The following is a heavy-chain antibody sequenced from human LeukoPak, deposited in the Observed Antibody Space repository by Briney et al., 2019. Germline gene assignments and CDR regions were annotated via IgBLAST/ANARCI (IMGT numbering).Heavy chain of an antibody. J-gene: IGHJ4*02. D-gene: IGHD1-1*01. Sequence: GGSLRLSCAAPGVTFSNYAMHWVRQAPGKGLGGLAIISYDGSNKYYTDSVKGGFTISRDNSKNPLYVQMNGLRVDDTAVYYCARDRLDGNNWNDCDYWGQGNLVTVSS. CDR3: ARDRLDGNNWNDCDY. CDR2: ISYDGSNK. CDR1: GVTFSNYA. V-gene: IGHV3-30-3*01.